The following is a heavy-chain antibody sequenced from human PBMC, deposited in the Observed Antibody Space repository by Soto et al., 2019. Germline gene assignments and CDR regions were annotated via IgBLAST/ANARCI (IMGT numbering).Heavy chain of an antibody. D-gene: IGHD5-12*01. CDR1: GGSISSSSYY. J-gene: IGHJ4*02. Sequence: PSETLSLTCTVSGGSISSSSYYWGWIRQPPGKGLEWIGSIYYSGSTYYNPSLKSRVTISVDTSKNQFSLKLSSVTAADTAVYYCARHPEYSGQEYYFDYWGQGTLVTVSS. CDR3: ARHPEYSGQEYYFDY. CDR2: IYYSGST. V-gene: IGHV4-39*01.